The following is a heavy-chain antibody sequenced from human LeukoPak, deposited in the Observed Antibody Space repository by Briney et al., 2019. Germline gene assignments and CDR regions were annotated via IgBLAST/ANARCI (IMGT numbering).Heavy chain of an antibody. D-gene: IGHD3-10*01. Sequence: PSETLSLTCTVSGGSISSYYRSWIRQPPGKGLEWIGYIYYSGSINYNPSLKSRVTISVDTSKNQFSLKLSSVTAADTAVYYCARRIRITMVRGVIGWFDPWGQGTLVTVSS. CDR2: IYYSGSI. CDR3: ARRIRITMVRGVIGWFDP. J-gene: IGHJ5*02. CDR1: GGSISSYY. V-gene: IGHV4-59*01.